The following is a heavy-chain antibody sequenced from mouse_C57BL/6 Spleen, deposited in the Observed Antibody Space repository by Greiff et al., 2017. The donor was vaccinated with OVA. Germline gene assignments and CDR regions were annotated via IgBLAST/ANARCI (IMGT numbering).Heavy chain of an antibody. V-gene: IGHV5-2*01. CDR2: INSDGGST. Sequence: EVKVVESGGGLVQPGESLKLSCESNEYEFPSHDMSWVRKTPEKRLELVAAINSDGGSTYYPDTMKRRFIISRDNAKKTLYLQMSSLRSEDTALYFCSRQVTWSFDVWGTGTTVTVSS. D-gene: IGHD2-5*01. CDR3: SRQVTWSFDV. J-gene: IGHJ1*03. CDR1: EYEFPSHD.